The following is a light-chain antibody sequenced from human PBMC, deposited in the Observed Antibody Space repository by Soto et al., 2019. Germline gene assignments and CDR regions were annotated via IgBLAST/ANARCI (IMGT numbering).Light chain of an antibody. J-gene: IGKJ2*01. V-gene: IGKV4-1*01. CDR2: WAS. CDR1: QSVLDNSTNKSY. CDR3: HQYDTTPQT. Sequence: VLTQSPSSLAVSLGERATVNCRSSQSVLDNSTNKSYLAWYQKKPGHPPKLLVHWASVREAGVPDRFSGGGSGTDCTRTISSLQAEDVAVYYCHQYDTTPQTFGQGTQLEIK.